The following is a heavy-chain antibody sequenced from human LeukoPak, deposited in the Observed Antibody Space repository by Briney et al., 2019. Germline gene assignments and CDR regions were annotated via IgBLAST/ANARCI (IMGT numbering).Heavy chain of an antibody. V-gene: IGHV3-23*01. Sequence: PGGSLRLSCAASGFTFSRYAMSWVRQAPGKGLECVSSISGSGGTTYYADSVKGRFTISRDNSKNTLYLLMNSLRAEDTAVYYCAKDVVVVPAASDAFDIWGQGTMVTVSS. J-gene: IGHJ3*02. CDR1: GFTFSRYA. CDR3: AKDVVVVPAASDAFDI. CDR2: ISGSGGTT. D-gene: IGHD2-2*01.